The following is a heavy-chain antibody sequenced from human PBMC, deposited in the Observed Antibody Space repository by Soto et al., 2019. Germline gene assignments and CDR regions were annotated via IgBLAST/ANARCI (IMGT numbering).Heavy chain of an antibody. V-gene: IGHV3-30-3*01. CDR3: ARDGRWNLDF. CDR1: GFTYTTHA. CDR2: ISLDGTIK. D-gene: IGHD1-1*01. Sequence: QVQLVESGGGVVQPGRSLRLSCTASGFTYTTHAMHWVRQAPGKGLEWGAIISLDGTIKYYADSVKGRFTISRDTSKNTLYLQMNSLGPEDTAVYYCARDGRWNLDFWGQGTLVTVSS. J-gene: IGHJ4*02.